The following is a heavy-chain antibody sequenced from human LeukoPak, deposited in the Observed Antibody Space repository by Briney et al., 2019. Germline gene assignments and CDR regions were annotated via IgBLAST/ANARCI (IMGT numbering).Heavy chain of an antibody. CDR1: GFTFSDYT. Sequence: GGSLRLSCAASGFTFSDYTMSWVRQAPGKGLEWVSGISWNSGSIGYADSVKGRFTISRDNAKNSLYLQMNSLRAEDTALYYCAKGGYSSSWYYFDYWGQGTLVTVSS. CDR2: ISWNSGSI. V-gene: IGHV3-9*01. J-gene: IGHJ4*02. D-gene: IGHD6-13*01. CDR3: AKGGYSSSWYYFDY.